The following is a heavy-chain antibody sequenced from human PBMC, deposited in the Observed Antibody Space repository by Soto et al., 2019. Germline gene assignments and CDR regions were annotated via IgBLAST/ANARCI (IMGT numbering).Heavy chain of an antibody. V-gene: IGHV2-5*02. CDR1: GFSLTSRGVG. D-gene: IGHD1-26*01. CDR2: IYWDDDK. Sequence: QITLKESGPTLVKPTQTLTLTCTFSGFSLTSRGVGVGWIRQPPGKALECLALIYWDDDKRYSPSLKSRLTITKDTSKNQVVLTVTNMDPMDTATYYCAHRLTRYSWNYGLFDDWGQGALVTVSS. CDR3: AHRLTRYSWNYGLFDD. J-gene: IGHJ4*02.